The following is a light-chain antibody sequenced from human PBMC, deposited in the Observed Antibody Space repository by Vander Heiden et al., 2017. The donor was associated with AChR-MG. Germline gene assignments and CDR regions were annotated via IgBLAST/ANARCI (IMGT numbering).Light chain of an antibody. CDR1: QSLTASY. V-gene: IGKV3-20*01. J-gene: IGKJ1*01. CDR2: CAS. Sequence: IVLTQSPDTLSLSPGERATPTCRASQSLTASYLAWYQQRPGQAPRLLIYCASRRASGIPDRFSGSGSGTDFTLTISRLEAEDFAVYYCQQHASPLCTFGQGTKVEI. CDR3: QQHASPLCT.